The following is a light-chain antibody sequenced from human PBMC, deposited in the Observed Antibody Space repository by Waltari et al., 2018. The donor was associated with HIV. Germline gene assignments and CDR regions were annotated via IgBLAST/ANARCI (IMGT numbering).Light chain of an antibody. CDR2: NNA. J-gene: IGLJ1*01. V-gene: IGLV1-44*01. CDR1: SSNIGSNT. CDR3: NSRGSSGNHV. Sequence: QSVLTQPPSASGTPGQRVTISCSGGSSNIGSNTVNWFQQLPGTAPKLLIYNNAQRPSGIPDRFSGATSGNTASLTITGAQAEDEADYYCNSRGSSGNHVFGIGAKVTVL.